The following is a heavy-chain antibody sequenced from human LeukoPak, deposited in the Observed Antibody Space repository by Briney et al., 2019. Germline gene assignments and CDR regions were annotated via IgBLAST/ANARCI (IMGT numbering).Heavy chain of an antibody. D-gene: IGHD6-13*01. V-gene: IGHV3-7*03. CDR3: ARPRDSGWSKTWDY. CDR2: IKQDGSEK. Sequence: GGSLRLSCEGSGFTFRTYWMTWVRQAPGKGLEWVANIKQDGSEKYYVDSVKGRFTISRDNAQNSLYLQMNSLRAEDTAVYYCARPRDSGWSKTWDYWGQGNPGHRLL. CDR1: GFTFRTYW. J-gene: IGHJ4*02.